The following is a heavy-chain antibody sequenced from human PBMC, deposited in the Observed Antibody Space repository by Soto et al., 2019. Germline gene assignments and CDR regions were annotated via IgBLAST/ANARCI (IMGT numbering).Heavy chain of an antibody. CDR3: ALSMVRGVISDYYFDY. CDR2: INHSGST. CDR1: GGSFSGYY. Sequence: PSETLSITCAVYGGSFSGYYWSWIRQPPGKGLEWIGEINHSGSTNYNPSLKSRVTISVGTSKNQFSLKLSSVTAADTAVYYCALSMVRGVISDYYFDYWGQGTLVTVSS. D-gene: IGHD3-10*01. J-gene: IGHJ4*02. V-gene: IGHV4-34*01.